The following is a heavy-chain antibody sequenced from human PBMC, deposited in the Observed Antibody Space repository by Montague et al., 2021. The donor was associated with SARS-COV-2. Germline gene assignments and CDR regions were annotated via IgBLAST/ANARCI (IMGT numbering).Heavy chain of an antibody. CDR1: GGSSTGFQ. V-gene: IGHV4-34*01. CDR2: INQSGST. CDR3: ATSCSWSYYVGFDY. J-gene: IGHJ4*02. D-gene: IGHD3-10*02. Sequence: SETLSLTCALYGGSSTGFQWSWIRQSPGKGLEWIGEINQSGSTNYYASLKSRLTMSLDTSKNQVSLKLSSVTAADTAVYYCATSCSWSYYVGFDYWGQGTLVTVTS.